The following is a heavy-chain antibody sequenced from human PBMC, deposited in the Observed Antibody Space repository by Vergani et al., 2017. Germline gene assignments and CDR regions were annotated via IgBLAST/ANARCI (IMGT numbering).Heavy chain of an antibody. CDR1: GFTFSDFA. Sequence: QVELVESGGGVVQPGGSLLLSCAASGFTFSDFAMHWLRQAPGKGPEWVALISYDGNGKYYGDSLKGQFTISRDNSKNTLFLQMSNLQIDDTAVYYCAKGGXCTSASCQDAFDVWGRGTQVIVSS. CDR2: ISYDGNGK. CDR3: AKGGXCTSASCQDAFDV. J-gene: IGHJ3*01. D-gene: IGHD2-2*01. V-gene: IGHV3-30*18.